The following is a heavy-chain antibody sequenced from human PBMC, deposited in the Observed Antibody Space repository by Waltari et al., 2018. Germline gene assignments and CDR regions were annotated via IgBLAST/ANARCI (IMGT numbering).Heavy chain of an antibody. D-gene: IGHD1-26*01. V-gene: IGHV1-24*01. CDR2: FDPEDGET. CDR1: GYTPSKLS. J-gene: IGHJ4*02. CDR3: ATIAPVGATPPGDY. Sequence: QAQLVQSGAEVKQPGASVKVSCKVSGYTPSKLSIHWVRQAPGKGLEWMGGFDPEDGETLYAQKFQARVTMTEDTSTDTAYMELSSLRSEDTALYYCATIAPVGATPPGDYWGQGTLVTVSS.